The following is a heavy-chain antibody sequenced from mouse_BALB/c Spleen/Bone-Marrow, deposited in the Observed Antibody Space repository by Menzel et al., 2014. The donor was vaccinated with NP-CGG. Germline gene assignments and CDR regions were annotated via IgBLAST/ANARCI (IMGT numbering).Heavy chain of an antibody. J-gene: IGHJ3*01. CDR1: GYTFANYY. Sequence: QVQLQQSGAELVKPGVSVKLSCKASGYTFANYYMYWVKQRPGQDLEWIGEINPSNGGTNSNEKFKSKATLTVDKSSSPAYMQLSSLTSEDSAVYYCTTLGRFAYWGQGTLVTVSA. V-gene: IGHV1S81*02. D-gene: IGHD4-1*01. CDR3: TTLGRFAY. CDR2: INPSNGGT.